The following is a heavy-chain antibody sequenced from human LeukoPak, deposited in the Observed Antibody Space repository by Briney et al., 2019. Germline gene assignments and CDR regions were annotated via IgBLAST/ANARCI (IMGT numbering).Heavy chain of an antibody. CDR1: GFTFSDYY. CDR2: ISRSDSTT. D-gene: IGHD6-6*01. Sequence: PGGSLRLSCAASGFTFSDYYMSWIRQAPGKGLEWVSYISRSDSTTYYADSVKGRFTISRDNAKNSLYLQMNSLRAEDTAVYYYARGIAARRKGLFDYWGQGTLVTVSS. J-gene: IGHJ4*02. V-gene: IGHV3-11*04. CDR3: ARGIAARRKGLFDY.